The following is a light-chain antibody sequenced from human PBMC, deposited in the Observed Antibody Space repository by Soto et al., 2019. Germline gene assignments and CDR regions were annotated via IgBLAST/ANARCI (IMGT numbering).Light chain of an antibody. CDR2: DAS. CDR3: QPRSNWPLT. CDR1: QSVSSY. J-gene: IGKJ4*01. V-gene: IGKV3-11*01. Sequence: ETVLTQSPATLSFSPGETATLSCRASQSVSSYLAWYQQKPGQAPRLLIYDASNRATGIPARFSGSGSGTDFTLTISSLEPEDFAVYYCQPRSNWPLTFGGGTKVEIK.